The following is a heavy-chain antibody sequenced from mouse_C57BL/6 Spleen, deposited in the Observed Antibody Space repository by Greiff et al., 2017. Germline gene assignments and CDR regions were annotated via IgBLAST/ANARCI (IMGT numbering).Heavy chain of an antibody. CDR2: IHPNSGST. CDR3: ARGDKDRCDYDGGYYAMDY. V-gene: IGHV1-64*01. J-gene: IGHJ4*01. CDR1: GYTFTSYW. Sequence: QVQLKQPGAELVKPGASVKLSCKASGYTFTSYWMHWVKQRPGQGLEWIGMIHPNSGSTNYNEKFKSKATLTVDKSSSTAYMQLSSLTSEDSAVDYCARGDKDRCDYDGGYYAMDYWGQGTSVTVSS. D-gene: IGHD2-4*01.